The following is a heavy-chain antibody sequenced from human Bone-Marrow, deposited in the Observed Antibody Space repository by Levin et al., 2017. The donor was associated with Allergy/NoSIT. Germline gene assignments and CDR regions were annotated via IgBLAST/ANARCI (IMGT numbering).Heavy chain of an antibody. Sequence: GGSLRLSCAASGFNFGDFGMHWVRQTPGKGLEWVSGLNYNGGDIVYADSVRGRFTISRDNAKNSLFLQMSNLRREDTALYYCARDKDRGQSWYLDHWGQGIPVTVSS. V-gene: IGHV3-9*01. D-gene: IGHD6-13*01. J-gene: IGHJ4*02. CDR2: LNYNGGDI. CDR3: ARDKDRGQSWYLDH. CDR1: GFNFGDFG.